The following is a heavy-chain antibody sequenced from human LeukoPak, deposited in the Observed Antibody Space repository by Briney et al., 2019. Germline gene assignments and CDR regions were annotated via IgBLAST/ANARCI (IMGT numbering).Heavy chain of an antibody. CDR1: GGSFSNYY. J-gene: IGHJ3*01. D-gene: IGHD3-22*01. V-gene: IGHV4-59*01. CDR2: IYYTGST. CDR3: ARRSDYYDILNL. Sequence: SETLSLTCTVSGGSFSNYYWTWIRQPPGKGLEWIGYIYYTGSTNYNPSLKSRVTISVDTSKNQFSLKLSSVTAADTAVYYCARRSDYYDILNLWGQGTMVTVSS.